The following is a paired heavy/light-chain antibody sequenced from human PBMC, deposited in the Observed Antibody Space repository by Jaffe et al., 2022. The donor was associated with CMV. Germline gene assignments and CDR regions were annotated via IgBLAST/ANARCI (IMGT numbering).Light chain of an antibody. CDR1: QDISSY. V-gene: IGKV1-8*01. Sequence: AIWITQSPSSLSASTGDRVTITCRASQDISSYLAWYQQTPGRAPKLLIYSASTLQSGVPSRFSGSGSGRDFTLTISFLQSEDFATYFCQQFYSYPPTFGPGTKVDIK. CDR2: SAS. J-gene: IGKJ3*01. CDR3: QQFYSYPPT.
Heavy chain of an antibody. Sequence: QVQLVQSGAEVKKPGASVRVSCKASGYTFTDYYVHWLRQAPGQGLEWMGWINPNSGDTNYPQKFKGRVTMTRDTSITTAYMSLSRLRSDDTAMYYCAISRRSRSFTSLFEYWGQGTRVTVSS. CDR1: GYTFTDYY. CDR3: AISRRSRSFTSLFEY. J-gene: IGHJ4*02. CDR2: INPNSGDT. V-gene: IGHV1-2*02. D-gene: IGHD6-6*01.